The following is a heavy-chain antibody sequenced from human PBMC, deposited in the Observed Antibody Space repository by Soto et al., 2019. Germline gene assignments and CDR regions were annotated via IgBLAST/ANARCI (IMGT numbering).Heavy chain of an antibody. CDR3: ARGSDCSSTSCYHNYYYYYMDV. J-gene: IGHJ6*03. Sequence: QVQLVQSGAEVKKPGSSVKVSCKASGGTFSSYTISWVRQAPGQGLEWMGRIIPILGIANYAQKFQSRVTITADKSTSTAYMELSSLRSEDTAVYYCARGSDCSSTSCYHNYYYYYMDVWGKGTTVTVSS. CDR2: IIPILGIA. V-gene: IGHV1-69*02. D-gene: IGHD2-2*01. CDR1: GGTFSSYT.